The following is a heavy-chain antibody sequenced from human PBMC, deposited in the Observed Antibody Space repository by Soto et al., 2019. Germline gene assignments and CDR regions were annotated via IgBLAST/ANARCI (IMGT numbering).Heavy chain of an antibody. CDR1: GGSFSGYY. V-gene: IGHV4-34*01. CDR2: IHHSGST. J-gene: IGHJ6*02. CDR3: ATPRKNFYYYGMDV. Sequence: SETLSLTCAVYGGSFSGYYGTWIRQPPGKGLEWIGEIHHSGSTNYNPSLKSRVSISVDMSNNQFSLRLSSVTAADTAVYYCATPRKNFYYYGMDVWGQGTTVTVSS.